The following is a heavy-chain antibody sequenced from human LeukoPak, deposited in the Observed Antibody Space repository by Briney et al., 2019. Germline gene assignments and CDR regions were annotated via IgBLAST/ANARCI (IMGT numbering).Heavy chain of an antibody. CDR3: ARGNSPYFDY. Sequence: PGGSLRLSCAASGFTFSTYAMTWVRQAPGKGLEWVSSISSSSSYIYYADSVKGRFTISRDNAKNSLYLQMNSLRAEDTAVYYCARGNSPYFDYWGQGTLVTVSS. CDR1: GFTFSTYA. J-gene: IGHJ4*02. V-gene: IGHV3-21*01. CDR2: ISSSSSYI. D-gene: IGHD1-7*01.